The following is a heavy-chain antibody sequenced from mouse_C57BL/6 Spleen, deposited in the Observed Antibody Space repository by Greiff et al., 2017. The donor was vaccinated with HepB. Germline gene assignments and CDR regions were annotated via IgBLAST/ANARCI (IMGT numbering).Heavy chain of an antibody. D-gene: IGHD2-5*01. CDR3: ARSTSYYYSNYGFDY. CDR2: IDPSDSET. Sequence: QVQLKQPGAELVRPGSSVKLSCKASGYTFTSYWMHWVKQRPIQGLEWIGNIDPSDSETHYNQKFKDKATLTVDKSSSTAYMQLSSLTSEDSAVDYCARSTSYYYSNYGFDYWGQGTTLTVSS. J-gene: IGHJ2*01. V-gene: IGHV1-52*01. CDR1: GYTFTSYW.